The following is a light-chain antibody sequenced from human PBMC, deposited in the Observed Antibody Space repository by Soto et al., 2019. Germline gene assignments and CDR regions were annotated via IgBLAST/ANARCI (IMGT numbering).Light chain of an antibody. CDR3: MQASQLRT. J-gene: IGKJ1*01. Sequence: IVLTQTPLSSAVTLGQPASFSCESSESLVHSDGKTYLGWRHLRPGQPPRLLIYQISKRPPGVPDRFSGSGAGTYVTLQISRVEPEDVGIFYCMQASQLRTFGQGTKVEIK. CDR2: QIS. CDR1: ESLVHSDGKTY. V-gene: IGKV2-24*01.